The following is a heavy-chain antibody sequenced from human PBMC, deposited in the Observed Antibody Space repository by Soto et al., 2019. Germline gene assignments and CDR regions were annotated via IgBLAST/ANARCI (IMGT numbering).Heavy chain of an antibody. CDR1: GDSASSNTAS. Sequence: PSQTLSLTCAISGDSASSNTASWNWTRQSPSRGLEWLGRTYFRSKWYNDYAVSVKSRIIINPDTSNNQFSLQLNSVTPEDTAVYFCAKGDNLGPKTVYAFDHWGEGIMVTVPS. J-gene: IGHJ4*02. CDR3: AKGDNLGPKTVYAFDH. V-gene: IGHV6-1*01. D-gene: IGHD1-1*01. CDR2: TYFRSKWYN.